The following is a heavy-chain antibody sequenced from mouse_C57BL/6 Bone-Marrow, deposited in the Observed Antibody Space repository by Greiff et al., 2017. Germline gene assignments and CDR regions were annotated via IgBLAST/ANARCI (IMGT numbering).Heavy chain of an antibody. Sequence: VQLQQSGTVLARPGASVKMSCKTSGYTFTSYWMHWVKQRPGQGLEWIGAIYPGNSDTSYNQKFKGKAKLTAVTSASTAYMELSSLTNEDSAVYYCTQIYYDYAWFAYWGQGTLVTVSA. V-gene: IGHV1-5*01. CDR3: TQIYYDYAWFAY. CDR1: GYTFTSYW. CDR2: IYPGNSDT. D-gene: IGHD2-4*01. J-gene: IGHJ3*01.